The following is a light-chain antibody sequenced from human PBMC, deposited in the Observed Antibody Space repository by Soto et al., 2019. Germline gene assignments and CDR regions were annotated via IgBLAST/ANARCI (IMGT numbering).Light chain of an antibody. Sequence: QSALTQPPSASGSPGQSVTISCTGTSSDVGGYNYVSWYQQHPGKAPKLMIYEVSKRPSGVPDRFSGSKSGNTSSLTVSGIQDEDEADYYCSSYAGSNNLVFGGGTQLTVL. CDR3: SSYAGSNNLV. CDR2: EVS. J-gene: IGLJ3*02. CDR1: SSDVGGYNY. V-gene: IGLV2-8*01.